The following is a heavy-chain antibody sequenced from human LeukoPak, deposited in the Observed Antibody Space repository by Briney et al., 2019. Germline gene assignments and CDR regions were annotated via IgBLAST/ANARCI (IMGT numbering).Heavy chain of an antibody. CDR2: INHSGST. CDR1: GGSFSGYY. Sequence: SETLSLTCAVYGGSFSGYYWSWIRQPPGKGLEWIGEINHSGSTNSNPSLKSRVTISVDTSKNQFSLKLSSLTAADTAVYYCARGLTGSRRYFGYWGQGTLVTVSS. CDR3: ARGLTGSRRYFGY. D-gene: IGHD3-10*01. V-gene: IGHV4-34*01. J-gene: IGHJ4*02.